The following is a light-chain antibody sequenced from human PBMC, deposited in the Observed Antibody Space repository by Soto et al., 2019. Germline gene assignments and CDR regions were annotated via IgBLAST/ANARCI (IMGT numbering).Light chain of an antibody. CDR3: QQSYSTPPIT. CDR1: QSISSY. J-gene: IGKJ5*01. Sequence: SPSSLSASVGDRVTITCRASQSISSYLNWYQQKPGKAPKLLIYAASSLQSGVPSRFSGSGSGTDFTLTISSLQPEDFATYYCQQSYSTPPITFGQGTRLEIK. CDR2: AAS. V-gene: IGKV1-39*01.